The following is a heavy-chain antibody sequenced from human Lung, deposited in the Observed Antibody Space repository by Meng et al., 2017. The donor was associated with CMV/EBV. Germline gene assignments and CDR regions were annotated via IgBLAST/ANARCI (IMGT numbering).Heavy chain of an antibody. Sequence: GGSLRLXCAASGFTFTTFWMTWVRQAPGKGLQWVANIKEDGSGQWYVDSVKGRFTISRGNAKQSVYLQMDSLRVEDTAVYYCVRYANSHYGMDVWGQGTPVTVSS. V-gene: IGHV3-7*01. J-gene: IGHJ6*02. CDR1: GFTFTTFW. D-gene: IGHD2-21*01. CDR3: VRYANSHYGMDV. CDR2: IKEDGSGQ.